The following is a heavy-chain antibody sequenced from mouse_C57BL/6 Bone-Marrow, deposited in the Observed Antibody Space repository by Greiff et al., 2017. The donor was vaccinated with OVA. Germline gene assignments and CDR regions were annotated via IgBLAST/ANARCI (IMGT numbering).Heavy chain of an antibody. Sequence: EVHLVESGGDLVKPGGSLKLSCAASGFTFSSSGMSWVRQTPDKRLEWVATISSGGSYTYYPDSVKGRFTISRDNAKNTLYLQMSSLKSEDTAMYYCARAPYYYGSRGDVDYWGQGTTLTVSS. V-gene: IGHV5-6*01. J-gene: IGHJ2*01. CDR2: ISSGGSYT. CDR1: GFTFSSSG. D-gene: IGHD1-1*01. CDR3: ARAPYYYGSRGDVDY.